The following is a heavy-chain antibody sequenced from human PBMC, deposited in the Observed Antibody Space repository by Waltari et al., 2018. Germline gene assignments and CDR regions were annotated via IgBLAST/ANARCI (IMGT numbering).Heavy chain of an antibody. V-gene: IGHV4-34*02. CDR1: DDSFSKYY. CDR2: IDRSGST. CDR3: AREYSSFVPIFDY. Sequence: QVQLQQWGAGLLKPSETLSVTCEVFDDSFSKYYWVWIRQSPGKGLEWIGEIDRSGSTNYTPSLKGRVALARGIAREQVGLRVTSLTAADTAVYYCAREYSSFVPIFDYWGRGTLVTVSS. D-gene: IGHD5-12*01. J-gene: IGHJ4*02.